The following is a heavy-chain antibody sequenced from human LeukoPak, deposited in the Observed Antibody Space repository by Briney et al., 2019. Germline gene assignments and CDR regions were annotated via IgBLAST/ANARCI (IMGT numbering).Heavy chain of an antibody. Sequence: GRSLRLSCAASGFTFSSYGMHWVRQAPGKGLEWVAVISYDGSNKYYADSVKGRFTISRDNSKNTLYLQMNSLRAEDTAVYYCAKRGAAAADFDYWGQGTLVTVSS. CDR2: ISYDGSNK. CDR3: AKRGAAAADFDY. V-gene: IGHV3-30*18. J-gene: IGHJ4*02. CDR1: GFTFSSYG. D-gene: IGHD6-25*01.